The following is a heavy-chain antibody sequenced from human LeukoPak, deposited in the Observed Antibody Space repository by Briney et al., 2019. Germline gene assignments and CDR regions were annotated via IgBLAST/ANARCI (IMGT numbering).Heavy chain of an antibody. CDR1: GGSISSSSYY. V-gene: IGHV4-39*07. CDR3: ARGKFDY. Sequence: PSETLSLTCTVSGGSISSSSYYWGWIRQPPGKGLEWIGSIYYSGSTYYNPSLKSRVTISVDTSKNQFSLKLSSVTAADTAVYYCARGKFDYWGQGTLVTVSS. CDR2: IYYSGST. J-gene: IGHJ4*02.